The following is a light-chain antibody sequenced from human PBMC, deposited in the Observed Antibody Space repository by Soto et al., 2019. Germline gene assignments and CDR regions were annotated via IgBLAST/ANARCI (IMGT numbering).Light chain of an antibody. CDR3: QVWDIMTDNYV. Sequence: SYELTQPPSVSEAPEKTATITCGGNNIGNKRVHWYRQKPGQAPVLLISYDSDRPSGIPERFSGSNSENTATLTISRVEAGDEADYYCQVWDIMTDNYVFGSGTKVTVL. CDR1: NIGNKR. V-gene: IGLV3-21*04. CDR2: YDS. J-gene: IGLJ1*01.